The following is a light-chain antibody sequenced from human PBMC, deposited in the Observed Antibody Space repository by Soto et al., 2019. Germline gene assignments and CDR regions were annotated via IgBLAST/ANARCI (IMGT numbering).Light chain of an antibody. Sequence: DIPMTQSPSTLSASVGDRVTITCRASQTISSGLAWYQQKPGKAPKVLIYDASTLESGVPSRFSGSGSGTDFTLTIYSLQPEDFTTYNCQQYKRYKTFGRGTKVEIK. CDR2: DAS. CDR1: QTISSG. CDR3: QQYKRYKT. J-gene: IGKJ4*02. V-gene: IGKV1-5*01.